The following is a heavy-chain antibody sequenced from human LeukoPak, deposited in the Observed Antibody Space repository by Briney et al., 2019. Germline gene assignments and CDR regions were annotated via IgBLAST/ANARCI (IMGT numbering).Heavy chain of an antibody. D-gene: IGHD3-3*01. CDR3: ARDFVALRFLEWFNNWFAP. CDR1: GYTFTGYY. J-gene: IGHJ5*02. V-gene: IGHV1-2*02. CDR2: INPNSGGT. Sequence: ASVKVSCKASGYTFTGYYMHWVRQAPGQGLEWMGWINPNSGGTNYAQKFQGRVTMTRDTSISTAYMELSRLRSDDTAVDYCARDFVALRFLEWFNNWFAPWGQGTLVTVSS.